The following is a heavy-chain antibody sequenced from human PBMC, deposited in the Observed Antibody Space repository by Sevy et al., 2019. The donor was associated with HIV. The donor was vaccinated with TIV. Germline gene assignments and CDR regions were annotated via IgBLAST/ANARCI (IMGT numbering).Heavy chain of an antibody. Sequence: ASVKVSCKASGYTFTGYYMHWERQAPGQGLEWMGRINPNSGGTNYAQKFQGRVTMTRDTSISTAYMELSRLRSDDTAVYYCARLATVTMSPGGYWGQGTLVTVSS. V-gene: IGHV1-2*06. J-gene: IGHJ4*02. CDR2: INPNSGGT. CDR1: GYTFTGYY. D-gene: IGHD4-17*01. CDR3: ARLATVTMSPGGY.